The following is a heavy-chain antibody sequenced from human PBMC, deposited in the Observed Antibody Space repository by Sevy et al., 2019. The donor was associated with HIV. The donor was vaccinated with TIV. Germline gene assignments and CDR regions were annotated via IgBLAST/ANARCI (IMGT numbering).Heavy chain of an antibody. Sequence: SETLSLTCTVSGGSISTYYWSWIRQPAGKGLEWIGRIYTSGSTNYNPSLKSRVTMSVDTSKTQFSLKLSSVTAADTAVYYCARGDFWSGYYYYGMDVWGQGTTVTVSS. CDR3: ARGDFWSGYYYYGMDV. J-gene: IGHJ6*02. CDR1: GGSISTYY. D-gene: IGHD3-3*01. V-gene: IGHV4-4*07. CDR2: IYTSGST.